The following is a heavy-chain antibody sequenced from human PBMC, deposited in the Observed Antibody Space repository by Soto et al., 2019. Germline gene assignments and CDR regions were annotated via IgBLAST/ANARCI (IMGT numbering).Heavy chain of an antibody. CDR1: GCSISRYY. J-gene: IGHJ4*02. D-gene: IGHD4-17*01. V-gene: IGHV4-59*08. CDR2: IYYSGST. CDR3: ASLLTYGGNSYFDY. Sequence: SETLSLTCTVSGCSISRYYWSWIRQPPGKGLEWIGYIYYSGSTNYNPSLKSRVTISVDTSKNQFSLKLSSVTAADTAVYYCASLLTYGGNSYFDYWGQGTLVTVSS.